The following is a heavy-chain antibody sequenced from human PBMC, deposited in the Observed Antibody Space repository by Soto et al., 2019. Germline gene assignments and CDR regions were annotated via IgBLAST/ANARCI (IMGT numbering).Heavy chain of an antibody. J-gene: IGHJ6*03. CDR3: AKGSSSSIYYYMDV. V-gene: IGHV3-23*01. D-gene: IGHD6-13*01. CDR1: ALPFSNYG. Sequence: EVQLLESGGGLVQPGGSLRLSCAASALPFSNYGMNWVRQAPGKGLEWVSAISGSGGNTYYAVSVKGRFTISRDNSKNTLYLQMKSLRAEDTAVYYCAKGSSSSIYYYMDVWGKGTTVTVSS. CDR2: ISGSGGNT.